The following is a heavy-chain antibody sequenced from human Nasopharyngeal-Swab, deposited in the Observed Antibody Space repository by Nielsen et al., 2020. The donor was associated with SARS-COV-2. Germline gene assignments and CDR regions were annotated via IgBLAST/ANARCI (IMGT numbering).Heavy chain of an antibody. J-gene: IGHJ4*02. CDR1: GYTFSSYW. D-gene: IGHD4-23*01. V-gene: IGHV3-74*01. CDR2: INLDGSVR. CDR3: TRDIGGKYGY. Sequence: ESLKISCTASGYTFSSYWMHWVRQVPGKGLVWVSRINLDGSVRDYADSVKGRFTISRDNARNTLYLQMNSLRGDDTAVYYCTRDIGGKYGYWGQGNLVTVSS.